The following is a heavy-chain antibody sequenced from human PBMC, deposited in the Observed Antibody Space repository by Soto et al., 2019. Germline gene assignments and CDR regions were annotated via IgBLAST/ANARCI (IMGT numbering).Heavy chain of an antibody. CDR1: GGSISSSSYY. CDR2: IYYSGST. CDR3: ARIVWSGYYRRRSDY. Sequence: QLQLQESGPGLVKPSETLSLTCTVSGGSISSSSYYWGWIRQPPGKGLEWIGSIYYSGSTYYNPSLKSRVTISLDTSKNQFSLKLSSVTAADTAVYYCARIVWSGYYRRRSDYWGQGTLVTVSS. J-gene: IGHJ4*02. V-gene: IGHV4-39*01. D-gene: IGHD3-3*01.